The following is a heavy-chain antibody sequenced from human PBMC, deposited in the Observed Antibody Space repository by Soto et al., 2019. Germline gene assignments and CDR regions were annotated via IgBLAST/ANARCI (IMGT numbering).Heavy chain of an antibody. CDR3: ARELGYCSSTSVCYYGMDV. V-gene: IGHV4-61*01. CDR2: IYYSGST. Sequence: SETLSLTCTVSGGSVSSGSYYWKWIRHPPGKGLEWIGYIYYSGSTNYNPSLKSRVTISVDTSKNQFSLKLSSVTAADTAVYYCARELGYCSSTSVCYYGMDVWGQGTTVTVSS. D-gene: IGHD2-2*01. CDR1: GGSVSSGSYY. J-gene: IGHJ6*02.